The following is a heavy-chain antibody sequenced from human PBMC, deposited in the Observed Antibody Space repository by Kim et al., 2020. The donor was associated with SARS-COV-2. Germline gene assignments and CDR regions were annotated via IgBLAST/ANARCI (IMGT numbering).Heavy chain of an antibody. CDR1: GGSISSSSYY. D-gene: IGHD3-22*01. CDR2: IYYSGST. V-gene: IGHV4-39*01. J-gene: IGHJ4*02. CDR3: ARHLYDSSGYYYLFDY. Sequence: SETLSLTCTVSGGSISSSSYYWGWIRQPPGKGLEWIGSIYYSGSTSYNPSLKSRVTISVDTSKHPFSLTLSSVTAADTAVYYCARHLYDSSGYYYLFDYWGQGTRVTVSS.